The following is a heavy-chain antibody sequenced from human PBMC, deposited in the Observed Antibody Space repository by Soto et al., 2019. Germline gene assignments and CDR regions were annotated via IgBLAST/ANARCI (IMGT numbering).Heavy chain of an antibody. CDR2: IYTVGST. CDR3: ARAVSARRFDY. Sequence: EVQLVESGGGLVKPGGSLRLSCAASGFTFSSNYMGWVRQAPGKGLEWVSLIYTVGSTYYADSVKGRFTISRDNSKNTLHLQMNSLRAEDTAVYYCARAVSARRFDYWGQGTLVTVSS. J-gene: IGHJ4*01. D-gene: IGHD2-2*01. CDR1: GFTFSSNY. V-gene: IGHV3-66*01.